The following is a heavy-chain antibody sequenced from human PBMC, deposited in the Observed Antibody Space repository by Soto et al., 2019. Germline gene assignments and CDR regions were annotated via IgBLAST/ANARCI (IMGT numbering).Heavy chain of an antibody. CDR1: GYTFTSYG. J-gene: IGHJ4*02. CDR2: ISAYNGNT. Sequence: GASVKVSCKASGYTFTSYGISWLRQAPGQGLEWMGWISAYNGNTNYAQKLQGRVTMTTDTSTSTAYMELRSLRSDDTAVYYCARDPSLFPYSSSWYPYWGQGTLVTVSS. V-gene: IGHV1-18*04. D-gene: IGHD6-13*01. CDR3: ARDPSLFPYSSSWYPY.